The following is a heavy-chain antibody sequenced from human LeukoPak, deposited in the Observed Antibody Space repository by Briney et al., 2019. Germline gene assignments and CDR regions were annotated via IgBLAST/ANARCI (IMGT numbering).Heavy chain of an antibody. J-gene: IGHJ2*01. CDR1: GFTFSNAW. Sequence: QPGGSLRLSCAASGFTFSNAWMSWVRQAPGKGLEWVAVIWYDGSNKYYADSVKGRFTISRDNSKNTLYLQMNSLRAEDTAVYYCAREGQGSYSDWYFDLWGRGTLVTVSS. D-gene: IGHD3-10*01. CDR2: IWYDGSNK. CDR3: AREGQGSYSDWYFDL. V-gene: IGHV3-33*08.